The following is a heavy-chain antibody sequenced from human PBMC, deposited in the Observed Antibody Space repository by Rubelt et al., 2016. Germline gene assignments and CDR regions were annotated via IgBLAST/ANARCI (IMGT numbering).Heavy chain of an antibody. CDR2: ISGRGGST. Sequence: EVQLVESGGGLVQPGGSLRLSCAASGFTFSSYVMSWVRQAPGKGLEWVSAISGRGGSTYYADSVKGRFTLSKDNSKNTGYLQMNSLRADGTAVYYCAKPDHYYEGSGYYHWGQGTLVTVSS. CDR1: GFTFSSYV. J-gene: IGHJ4*02. CDR3: AKPDHYYEGSGYYH. V-gene: IGHV3-23*04. D-gene: IGHD3-22*01.